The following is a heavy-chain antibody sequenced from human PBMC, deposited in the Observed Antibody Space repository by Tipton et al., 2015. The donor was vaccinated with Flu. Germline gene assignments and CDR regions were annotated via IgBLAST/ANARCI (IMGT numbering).Heavy chain of an antibody. J-gene: IGHJ5*02. D-gene: IGHD2-8*01. CDR1: GYTFTSYH. CDR2: INPSGGTT. V-gene: IGHV1-46*01. Sequence: QLVQSGAEVKKPGASVTLSCEASGYTFTSYHIHWLRQAPGQGLEWMGMINPSGGTTGYAQRFQGKVTLTSDTSTNTVYMDLSSLRSEDTAVYYCATVVTNGGNWFDPWGQGTLVTVSS. CDR3: ATVVTNGGNWFDP.